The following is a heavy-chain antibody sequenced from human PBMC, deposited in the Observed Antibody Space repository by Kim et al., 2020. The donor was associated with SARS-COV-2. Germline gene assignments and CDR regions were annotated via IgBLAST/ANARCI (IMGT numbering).Heavy chain of an antibody. J-gene: IGHJ6*02. CDR2: ISGSGGST. CDR3: VKVLPYYYDSSGYYPGGGMDV. V-gene: IGHV3-23*01. D-gene: IGHD3-22*01. CDR1: GFTFSSYA. Sequence: GGSLRLSCAASGFTFSSYAMSWVRQAPGKGLEWVSAISGSGGSTYYADSVKGRFTISRDNSKNTLYLQINSLRAEDTAVYYFVKVLPYYYDSSGYYPGGGMDVWAQGTSVTVSS.